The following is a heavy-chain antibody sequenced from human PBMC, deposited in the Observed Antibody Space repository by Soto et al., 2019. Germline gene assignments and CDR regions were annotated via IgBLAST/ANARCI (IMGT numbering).Heavy chain of an antibody. CDR3: AGLYGRFDY. Sequence: EVQLVQSGGGLVQPGGSLRLSCAASGFTFSSYWMHWVRQVPGKGLVWVSRINSDGSGTRYADSVKGRFTISRDNAENTLYLQMNSLTAEDTAVYYCAGLYGRFDYGGQGTLVTVSS. CDR1: GFTFSSYW. J-gene: IGHJ4*02. CDR2: INSDGSGT. V-gene: IGHV3-74*01. D-gene: IGHD1-26*01.